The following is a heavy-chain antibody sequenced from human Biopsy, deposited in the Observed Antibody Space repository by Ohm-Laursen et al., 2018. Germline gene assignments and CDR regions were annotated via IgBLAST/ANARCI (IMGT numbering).Heavy chain of an antibody. D-gene: IGHD3-22*01. CDR3: TRGGYYYDSLAYYYWFDP. J-gene: IGHJ5*02. V-gene: IGHV1-2*02. Sequence: ASEKASCNASGHTFTGYHVHWVRQAPGHGPEWMGWINVKTGDTNYAQKIQGRVTMTRDTSISTAYVDLSSLRSDDTAVYYCTRGGYYYDSLAYYYWFDPWGQGTLVTVPS. CDR1: GHTFTGYH. CDR2: INVKTGDT.